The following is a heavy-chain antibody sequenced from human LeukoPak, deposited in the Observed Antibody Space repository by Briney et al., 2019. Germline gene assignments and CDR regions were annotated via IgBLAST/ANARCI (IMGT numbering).Heavy chain of an antibody. V-gene: IGHV4-39*07. Sequence: SETLSLTCTVSGGSISSSSYYWGWIRQPPGKGLEWIGSIYYSGSTYYNPSLKSRVTISVDTSKNQFSLKLSSVTAADTAVYYCARASRAGVGYWGQGTLVTVSS. CDR2: IYYSGST. CDR3: ARASRAGVGY. J-gene: IGHJ4*02. CDR1: GGSISSSSYY. D-gene: IGHD3-10*01.